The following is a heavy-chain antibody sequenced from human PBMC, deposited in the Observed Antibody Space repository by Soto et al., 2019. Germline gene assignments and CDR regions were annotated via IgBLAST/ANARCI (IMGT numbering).Heavy chain of an antibody. CDR3: ASTVVVAFSPYYFDY. V-gene: IGHV1-69*06. CDR2: IIPIFGTA. J-gene: IGHJ4*02. Sequence: SVKVSCKASGGTFSSXAISWVRQAPGQGLEWMGGIIPIFGTANYAQKFQGRVTITADKSTSTAYMELSSLRSEDTAVYYCASTVVVAFSPYYFDYWGQGTLVTVSS. D-gene: IGHD2-15*01. CDR1: GGTFSSXA.